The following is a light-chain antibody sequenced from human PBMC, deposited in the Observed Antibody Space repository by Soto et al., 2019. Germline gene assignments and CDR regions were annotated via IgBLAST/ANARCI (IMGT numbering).Light chain of an antibody. Sequence: EIVLTQSPATLSLSPGERATLSCRASQSVSSYLAWYQQKPGQAPRLLIYDASSRATGIPARFSGSGSGTDFTLTISSLEPEDFSFYYCKQRSNWLWTFGQGTKVDIK. CDR2: DAS. CDR1: QSVSSY. CDR3: KQRSNWLWT. V-gene: IGKV3-11*01. J-gene: IGKJ1*01.